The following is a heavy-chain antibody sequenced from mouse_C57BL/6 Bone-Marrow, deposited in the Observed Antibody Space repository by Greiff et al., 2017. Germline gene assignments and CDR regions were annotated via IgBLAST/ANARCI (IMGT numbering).Heavy chain of an antibody. CDR3: TSSYYSNYWYFDV. Sequence: EVQLVESGGGLVQPGGSMKLSCAASGFTFSDAWMDWVRQSPEKGLEWVAEIRNKANNHATYYAESVKGRFTISRDDSKSSVYLQMNSLRAEDTGIYYCTSSYYSNYWYFDVWGTGTTVTVSS. CDR1: GFTFSDAW. J-gene: IGHJ1*03. CDR2: IRNKANNHAT. V-gene: IGHV6-6*01. D-gene: IGHD2-5*01.